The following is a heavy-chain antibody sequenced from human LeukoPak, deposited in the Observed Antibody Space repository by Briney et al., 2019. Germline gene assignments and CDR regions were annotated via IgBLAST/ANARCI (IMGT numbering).Heavy chain of an antibody. V-gene: IGHV4-59*02. CDR1: GGSVSRYF. D-gene: IGHD4-17*01. CDR2: IYADGRT. J-gene: IGHJ4*02. Sequence: SETLSLTCTVSGGSVSRYFWRWVRQPPGKGLQWIGHIYADGRTKYNPSLESRVAISVDTSKNQFSLKLSSVTPADTAVYYCASGRNVYGDHASDFWGQGTLVAVSS. CDR3: ASGRNVYGDHASDF.